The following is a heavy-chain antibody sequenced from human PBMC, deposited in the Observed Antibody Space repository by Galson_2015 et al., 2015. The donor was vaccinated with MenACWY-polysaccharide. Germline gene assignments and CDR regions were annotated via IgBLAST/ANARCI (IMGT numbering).Heavy chain of an antibody. CDR1: GSTFSDYY. D-gene: IGHD3-10*01. J-gene: IGHJ4*02. Sequence: SLRLSCAASGSTFSDYYMHWIRQAPGKGLEWVSYTSGSGSATYFADSVKGRFIISRDNAKNSLYLQMNSLRAEDTAVYYCARDPRGARSSYFDNWGQGIQVTVSS. V-gene: IGHV3-11*01. CDR2: TSGSGSAT. CDR3: ARDPRGARSSYFDN.